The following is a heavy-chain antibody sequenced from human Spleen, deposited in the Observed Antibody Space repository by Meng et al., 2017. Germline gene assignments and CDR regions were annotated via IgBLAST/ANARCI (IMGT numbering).Heavy chain of an antibody. V-gene: IGHV3-15*01. Sequence: GESLKISCEASGFYFANAWMSWVRQAPGKGPEWVGRIKSNTDGGTTDYAAPVKGRFTISRDDPENTLYLQMNSLKTEDTAVYYCTTDLPFTEGGVITTWGQGTLVTVSS. D-gene: IGHD3-16*02. CDR3: TTDLPFTEGGVITT. J-gene: IGHJ5*02. CDR1: GFYFANAW. CDR2: IKSNTDGGTT.